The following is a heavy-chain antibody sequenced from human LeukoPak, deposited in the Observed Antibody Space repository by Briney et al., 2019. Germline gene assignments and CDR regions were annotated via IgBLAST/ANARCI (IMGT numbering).Heavy chain of an antibody. D-gene: IGHD3-22*01. V-gene: IGHV4-34*01. CDR1: GGSFTDYF. CDR2: INDYSGNT. Sequence: SETLSLTCDVFGGSFTDYFLTWIRQSPGKGLEWIGEINDYSGNTNYNPSLNSRVSISLEKSKNQFSLELRSVTAADTAVYYCARGRIAKIVVVHSFQYGMDVWGQGTTVTVSS. J-gene: IGHJ6*02. CDR3: ARGRIAKIVVVHSFQYGMDV.